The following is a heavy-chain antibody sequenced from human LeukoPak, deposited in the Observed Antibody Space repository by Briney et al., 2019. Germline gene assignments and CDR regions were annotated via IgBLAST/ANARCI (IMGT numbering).Heavy chain of an antibody. J-gene: IGHJ4*02. D-gene: IGHD3-9*01. Sequence: VASVKVSCKASGYTFTGYYMHWVRQAPGQGLEWMGWINPNSGGTNYAQKFQGRVTMTSDTSISTAYMELSRLRSDDTAVYYCARDRSKYYDILTGYVNWGQGTLVTVSS. V-gene: IGHV1-2*02. CDR2: INPNSGGT. CDR3: ARDRSKYYDILTGYVN. CDR1: GYTFTGYY.